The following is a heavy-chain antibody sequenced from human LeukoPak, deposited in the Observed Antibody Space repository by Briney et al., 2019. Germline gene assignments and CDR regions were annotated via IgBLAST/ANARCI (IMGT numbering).Heavy chain of an antibody. CDR3: ARLSGGYSGYDH. Sequence: SQTLSLTCTVTGGSISSGGYYWSWIRQHPGKGLEWIGYIYYSGSTYYNPSLKSRVTISVDTSKNQFSLKLSSVTAADTAVYYCARLSGGYSGYDHWGQGTLVTVSS. J-gene: IGHJ5*02. V-gene: IGHV4-31*03. CDR1: GGSISSGGYY. D-gene: IGHD5-12*01. CDR2: IYYSGST.